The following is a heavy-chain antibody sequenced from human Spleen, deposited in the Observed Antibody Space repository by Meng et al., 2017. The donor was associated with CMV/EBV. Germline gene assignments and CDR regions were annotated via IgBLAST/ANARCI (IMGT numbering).Heavy chain of an antibody. CDR1: RFTFSTFW. Sequence: SRFTFSTFWMRWVRQAPGKVLVWVSRTNGDGSSTTCAGSVGGRFTISRDNAKNTLYLQMNGLRAEDTAVYYCARGTYGYQMIYGPDYWGQGTLVTVSS. CDR3: ARGTYGYQMIYGPDY. D-gene: IGHD2-2*02. V-gene: IGHV3-74*01. J-gene: IGHJ4*02. CDR2: TNGDGSST.